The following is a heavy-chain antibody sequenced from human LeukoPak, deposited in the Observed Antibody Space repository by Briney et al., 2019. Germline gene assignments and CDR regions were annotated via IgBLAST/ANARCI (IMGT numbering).Heavy chain of an antibody. D-gene: IGHD5-24*01. V-gene: IGHV3-7*01. CDR1: GFTFSSYW. CDR2: IKQDGSEK. J-gene: IGHJ4*02. Sequence: GRSLRLSCAAPGFTFSSYWMSWVRQAPGKGLEWVANIKQDGSEKYYVDSVKGRFTISRDNAKNSLYLQMNSLRAEDTAVYYCARASKDGYNYIVPFDYWGQGTLVTVSS. CDR3: ARASKDGYNYIVPFDY.